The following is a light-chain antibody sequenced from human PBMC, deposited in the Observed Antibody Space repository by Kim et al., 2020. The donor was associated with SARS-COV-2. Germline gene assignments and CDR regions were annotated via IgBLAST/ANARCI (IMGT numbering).Light chain of an antibody. CDR1: SSNIGAGYD. CDR3: QSYDSSLSGL. J-gene: IGLJ2*01. V-gene: IGLV1-40*01. CDR2: GNS. Sequence: GQRVNISCTGSSSNIGAGYDVHWYQQLPGTAPKLLIYGNSNRPSGVPDRFSGSKSGTSASLAITGLQAEDEADYYCQSYDSSLSGLFGGGTQLTVL.